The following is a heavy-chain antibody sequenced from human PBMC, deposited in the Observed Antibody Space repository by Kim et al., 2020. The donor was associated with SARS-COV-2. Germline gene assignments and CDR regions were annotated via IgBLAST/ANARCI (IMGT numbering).Heavy chain of an antibody. CDR2: IKQDGSER. V-gene: IGHV3-7*01. J-gene: IGHJ6*02. CDR3: ARQGRGDV. CDR1: GFTFSNYW. D-gene: IGHD1-26*01. Sequence: GGSLRLSCAVSGFTFSNYWMSWVRQAPGKGLEWVAYIKQDGSERYYVDSVKGRFTISRDNAENSLYLQMNSLRAEDTAVYYCARQGRGDVWGQGTTVTVSS.